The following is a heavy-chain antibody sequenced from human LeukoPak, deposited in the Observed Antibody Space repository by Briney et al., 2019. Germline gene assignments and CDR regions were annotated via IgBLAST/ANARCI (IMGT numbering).Heavy chain of an antibody. CDR3: ARPDEKWEVED. CDR1: GDSISSSDYY. V-gene: IGHV4-39*01. D-gene: IGHD1-26*01. J-gene: IGHJ4*02. Sequence: SETLSLTCTVSGDSISSSDYYWGWIRQPAGKRLEWSGIIYYSASASASASTYYNPSFKSRVTIFGDTSKNQFSLKVNSVTAADTAVYYCARPDEKWEVEDWGQGTLVTVSS. CDR2: IYYSASASASAST.